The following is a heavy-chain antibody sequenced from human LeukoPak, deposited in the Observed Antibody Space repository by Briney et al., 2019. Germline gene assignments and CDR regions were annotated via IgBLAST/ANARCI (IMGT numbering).Heavy chain of an antibody. CDR2: IIPILGIA. D-gene: IGHD3-22*01. Sequence: SVKVSCKASGGTFSSYTISWVRQAPGQGLEWMGRIIPILGIANYAQKLQGRVTITADKSTSTAYMELSSLRSEDTAVYYCARDYYYDSSGYLQPYYYYYYGMDVWGQGTTVTVSS. J-gene: IGHJ6*02. V-gene: IGHV1-69*04. CDR1: GGTFSSYT. CDR3: ARDYYYDSSGYLQPYYYYYYGMDV.